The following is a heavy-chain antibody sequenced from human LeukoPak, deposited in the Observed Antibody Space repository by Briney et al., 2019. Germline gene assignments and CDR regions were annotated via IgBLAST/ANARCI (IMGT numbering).Heavy chain of an antibody. Sequence: GGSLRLSCAASGFTFSSYAMSWVRQAPGKGLEWVSAISGSGGSTYYADSAKGRFTISRDNSKNTLYLQMNSLSAEDTAVYYCASKGTTVPLGYWGQGTLVTVSS. CDR3: ASKGTTVPLGY. CDR2: ISGSGGST. CDR1: GFTFSSYA. D-gene: IGHD4-17*01. V-gene: IGHV3-23*01. J-gene: IGHJ4*02.